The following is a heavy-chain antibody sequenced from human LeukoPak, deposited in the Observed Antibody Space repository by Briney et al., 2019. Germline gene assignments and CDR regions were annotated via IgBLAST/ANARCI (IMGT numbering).Heavy chain of an antibody. CDR2: ISGSGGST. D-gene: IGHD3-22*01. CDR3: AKVLMIVVVFDAFDI. V-gene: IGHV3-23*01. Sequence: PGGSLRLSCAASGFTFSSYAMSWVRQAPGKGLEWVSAISGSGGSTYYADSVRGRFTISRDNSKNTLYLQMNSLRAEDTAVYYCAKVLMIVVVFDAFDIWGQGTMVTVSS. J-gene: IGHJ3*02. CDR1: GFTFSSYA.